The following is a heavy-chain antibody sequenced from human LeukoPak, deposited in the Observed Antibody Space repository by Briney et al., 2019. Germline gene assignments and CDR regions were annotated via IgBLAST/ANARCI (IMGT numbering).Heavy chain of an antibody. CDR2: ISGSGGST. J-gene: IGHJ4*02. D-gene: IGHD6-13*01. CDR3: AIPSITADNFDY. Sequence: GGSLRLSCAASGFTFSSYAMSWVRQAPGKGLEWVSAISGSGGSTYYADSVKGRLTISRDNSKNTLYLQMNSLRAEDTAVYYCAIPSITADNFDYWGQGTLVTVSS. CDR1: GFTFSSYA. V-gene: IGHV3-23*01.